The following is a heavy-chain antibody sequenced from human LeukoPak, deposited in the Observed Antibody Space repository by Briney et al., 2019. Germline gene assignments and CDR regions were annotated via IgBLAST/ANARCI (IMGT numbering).Heavy chain of an antibody. D-gene: IGHD1-26*01. J-gene: IGHJ4*02. CDR2: INHSGST. CDR1: GGSFSGYY. Sequence: SETLSLTCAVYGGSFSGYYWSWIRQPPGKGLEWIGEINHSGSTNYNPSLKSRVTISVDTSKNQFSLKLSSVTAADTAVYYCARPWNFGATTTFDYWGQGTLVTVSS. V-gene: IGHV4-34*01. CDR3: ARPWNFGATTTFDY.